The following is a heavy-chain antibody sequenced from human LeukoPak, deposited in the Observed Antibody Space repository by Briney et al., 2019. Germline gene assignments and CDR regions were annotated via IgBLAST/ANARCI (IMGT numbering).Heavy chain of an antibody. CDR2: ISYDGSNK. CDR3: ARAKTYYYDSSGNGYFDY. CDR1: GFTFSSYA. D-gene: IGHD3-22*01. J-gene: IGHJ4*02. V-gene: IGHV3-30*04. Sequence: GGSLRLSCAASGFTFSSYAMHWVRQAPGKGLEWVAVISYDGSNKYYADSVKGRFTISRDNSKNTLYLQTNSLRAEDTAVYYCARAKTYYYDSSGNGYFDYWGQGTLVTVSS.